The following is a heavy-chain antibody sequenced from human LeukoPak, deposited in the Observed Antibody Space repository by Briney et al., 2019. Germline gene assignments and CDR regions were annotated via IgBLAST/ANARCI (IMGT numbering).Heavy chain of an antibody. Sequence: PGGSLRLSCAASGFTFSSYAMRWVRQAPGKGLEWVSAISGSGGSTYYADSVKGRFTISRDNSKNTLYLQMNSLRAEDTAVYYCARDVIKLRYSSSSRGYYFDYWGQGTLVTVSS. CDR2: ISGSGGST. CDR1: GFTFSSYA. J-gene: IGHJ4*02. D-gene: IGHD6-6*01. V-gene: IGHV3-23*01. CDR3: ARDVIKLRYSSSSRGYYFDY.